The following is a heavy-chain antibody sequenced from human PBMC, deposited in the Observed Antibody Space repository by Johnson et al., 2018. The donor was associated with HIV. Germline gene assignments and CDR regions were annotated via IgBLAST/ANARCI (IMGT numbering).Heavy chain of an antibody. CDR2: ISSSGSTI. J-gene: IGHJ3*02. Sequence: QVQLVESGGGVVQPGGSLRLSCVASGFTFSSYGMHWVRQAPGQGLEWVAYISSSGSTIYYADSVKGRFTISRDNSKNTLYLQMNSLRAEDTAVYYCALSGSSVVVAFDIWGQGTMVTVSS. D-gene: IGHD6-6*01. V-gene: IGHV3-NL1*01. CDR3: ALSGSSVVVAFDI. CDR1: GFTFSSYG.